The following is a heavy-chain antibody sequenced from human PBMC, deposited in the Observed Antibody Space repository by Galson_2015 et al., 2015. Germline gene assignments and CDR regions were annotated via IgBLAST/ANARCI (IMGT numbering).Heavy chain of an antibody. V-gene: IGHV4-31*03. CDR3: VREVRSAFDI. CDR1: GGSISSGGYY. CDR2: IYYSGST. Sequence: TLSLTCTVSGGSISSGGYYWSWIRQHPGKGLEWIGYIYYSGSTYYNPSLKSRVTISVDTSKNQFSLKLSSVTAADTAVYYCVREVRSAFDIWGQGTMVTVSS. D-gene: IGHD3-10*01. J-gene: IGHJ3*02.